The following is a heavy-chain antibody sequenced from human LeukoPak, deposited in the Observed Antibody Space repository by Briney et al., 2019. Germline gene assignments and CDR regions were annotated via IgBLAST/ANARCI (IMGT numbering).Heavy chain of an antibody. CDR2: SNAGTGDT. D-gene: IGHD2-2*01. Sequence: ASVKVSCKASGYAFISYAMHWGRQAPGQRLEWMGWSNAGTGDTKYSQDFQGRVTITRDTSASTVYMELSRLRSEDMAVYYCARGGGYCSSTSCYEFDYWGQGTLVTVSS. CDR1: GYAFISYA. V-gene: IGHV1-3*02. J-gene: IGHJ4*02. CDR3: ARGGGYCSSTSCYEFDY.